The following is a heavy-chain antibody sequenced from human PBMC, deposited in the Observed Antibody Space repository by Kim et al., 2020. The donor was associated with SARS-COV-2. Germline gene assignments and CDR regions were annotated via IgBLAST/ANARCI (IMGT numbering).Heavy chain of an antibody. D-gene: IGHD6-13*01. V-gene: IGHV1-69*04. CDR1: GGTFSSYA. CDR2: IIPILGIA. J-gene: IGHJ3*02. CDR3: ARGINIAAAGTSAFDI. Sequence: SVKVSCKASGGTFSSYAISWVRQAPGQGLEWMGRIIPILGIANYAQKFQGRVTITADKSTSTAYMELSSLRSEDTAVYYCARGINIAAAGTSAFDIWGQGTMVTVSS.